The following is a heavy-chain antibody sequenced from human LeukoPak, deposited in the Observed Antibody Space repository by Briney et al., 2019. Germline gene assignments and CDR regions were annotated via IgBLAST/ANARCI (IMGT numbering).Heavy chain of an antibody. CDR3: ARDRSGYSYKDYYYYMDV. J-gene: IGHJ6*03. CDR1: GYTFTDYY. Sequence: ASVKVSCKASGYTFTDYYIHWVRQAPGQGLEWMGWINPNTGGTNYAQKFQGRVTMTRDTSISTAYMELSSLRSEDTAVYYCARDRSGYSYKDYYYYMDVWGKGTTVTISS. CDR2: INPNTGGT. D-gene: IGHD5-18*01. V-gene: IGHV1-2*02.